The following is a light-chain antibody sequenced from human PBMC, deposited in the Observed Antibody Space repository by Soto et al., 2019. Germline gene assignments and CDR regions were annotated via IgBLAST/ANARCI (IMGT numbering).Light chain of an antibody. V-gene: IGKV4-1*01. CDR3: KQYYSTLPG. Sequence: DIVMTQSPDSLAVSLGERATIDCKSSQSVLYSSNNKNYLAWYQQKPGQPPKLLINGASTRESGVPDRFSGSGLWTNFTLTIRSLQAEDVAVYSCKQYYSTLPGFGKETKVEIE. CDR1: QSVLYSSNNKNY. J-gene: IGKJ1*01. CDR2: GAS.